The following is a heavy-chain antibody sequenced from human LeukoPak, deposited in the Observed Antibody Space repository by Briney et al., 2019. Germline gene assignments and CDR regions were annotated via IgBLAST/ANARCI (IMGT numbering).Heavy chain of an antibody. Sequence: GGSLRLSCAASGFTFSSYWMHWVRQAPGKGLVWVSRINSDGSSTSYADSVKSRFTISRDNAENTLYLQMNSLRAEDTAVHYCARGRKDWYVDLWGRGTLVTVSS. CDR3: ARGRKDWYVDL. CDR1: GFTFSSYW. D-gene: IGHD1-14*01. V-gene: IGHV3-74*01. CDR2: INSDGSST. J-gene: IGHJ2*01.